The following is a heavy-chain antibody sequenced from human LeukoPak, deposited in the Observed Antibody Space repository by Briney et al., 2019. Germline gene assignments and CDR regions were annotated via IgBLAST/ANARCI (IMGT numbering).Heavy chain of an antibody. J-gene: IGHJ4*02. CDR3: ARVGVDYSGNIIKYFFDY. Sequence: SETLSLTCTVSGGSISTYQWSWIRQPPGKGLEWIGNIYYSGSANYNPSLKSRVIISVDTSKNQFSLKLSPVTAADTAVYYCARVGVDYSGNIIKYFFDYWGQGTLVTVSS. V-gene: IGHV4-59*01. D-gene: IGHD4-23*01. CDR1: GGSISTYQ. CDR2: IYYSGSA.